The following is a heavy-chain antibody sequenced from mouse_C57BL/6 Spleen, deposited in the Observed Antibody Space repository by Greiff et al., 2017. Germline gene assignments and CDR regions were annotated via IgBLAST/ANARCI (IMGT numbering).Heavy chain of an antibody. CDR3: ATVDAMDY. J-gene: IGHJ4*01. D-gene: IGHD1-1*01. Sequence: QVQLQQPGAELVMPGASVKLSCKASGYTFTSYWMHWVKQRPGQGLEWIGEIGPSGSYTNYNQKFKGKSTLTVDNSSSTAYMQLSSLTSEDYAVYYCATVDAMDYWGQGTSVTVSS. CDR1: GYTFTSYW. CDR2: IGPSGSYT. V-gene: IGHV1-69*01.